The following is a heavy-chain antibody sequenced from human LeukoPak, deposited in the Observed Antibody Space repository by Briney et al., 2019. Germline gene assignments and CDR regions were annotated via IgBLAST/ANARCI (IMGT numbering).Heavy chain of an antibody. CDR1: GGSISSSSYY. J-gene: IGHJ5*02. D-gene: IGHD3-10*01. CDR3: ARGSPWGFGESSNWFDP. Sequence: PSETLSLTCTVSGGSISSSSYYGSWIRQPAGKGLEWIGRIYTSGSTNYNPSLKSRVTISVDTSKNQFSLKLSSVTAADTAVYYCARGSPWGFGESSNWFDPWGQGTLVTVSS. CDR2: IYTSGST. V-gene: IGHV4-61*02.